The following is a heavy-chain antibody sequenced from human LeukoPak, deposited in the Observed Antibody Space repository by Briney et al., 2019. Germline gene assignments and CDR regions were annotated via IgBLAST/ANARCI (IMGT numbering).Heavy chain of an antibody. Sequence: QAGGSLRLSCAASGFTFSSYAMHWVRQAPGKGLEWVAVISYDGSNKYYADSVKGRFTISRDNPKNTLYLQMNSLRAEDTAVYYCARGGIWPDDWLVTNYYLDYWGQGTLVTVSS. D-gene: IGHD3-10*01. CDR3: ARGGIWPDDWLVTNYYLDY. CDR1: GFTFSSYA. CDR2: ISYDGSNK. V-gene: IGHV3-30-3*01. J-gene: IGHJ4*02.